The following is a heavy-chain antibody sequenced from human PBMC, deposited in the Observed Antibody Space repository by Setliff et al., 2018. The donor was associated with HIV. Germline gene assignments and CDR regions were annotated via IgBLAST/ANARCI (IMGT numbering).Heavy chain of an antibody. Sequence: SVKVSCKASGGTSNTYAINWVRQAPGQGLEWMGQVITILDITSYAQKFQGRVTITADESTNTMYMELSSLRPDDTAVYYCAKNVFSSIWSPLDYWGQGTLVTVSS. CDR3: AKNVFSSIWSPLDY. CDR1: GGTSNTYA. CDR2: VITILDIT. V-gene: IGHV1-69*10. D-gene: IGHD6-13*01. J-gene: IGHJ4*02.